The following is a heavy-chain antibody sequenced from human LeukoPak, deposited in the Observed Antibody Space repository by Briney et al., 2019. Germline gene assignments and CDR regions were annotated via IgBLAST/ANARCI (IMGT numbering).Heavy chain of an antibody. Sequence: SDTLSLTLAIEGGSVSGYDWRWTRPHPGEWLELMREINQSGRTNSNPSLKSRVLITVDTSKNQFSLKLSSVTAADTAVYYCARCGGPRYCSSTSCYARGNYYYYYGMDVWGKGTTVTVSS. CDR3: ARCGGPRYCSSTSCYARGNYYYYYGMDV. D-gene: IGHD2-2*01. CDR2: INQSGRT. CDR1: GGSVSGYD. V-gene: IGHV4-34*01. J-gene: IGHJ6*04.